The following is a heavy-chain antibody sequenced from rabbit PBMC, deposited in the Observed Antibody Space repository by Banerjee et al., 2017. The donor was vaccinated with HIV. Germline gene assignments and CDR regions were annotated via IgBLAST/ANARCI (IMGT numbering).Heavy chain of an antibody. D-gene: IGHD2-1*01. Sequence: QEQLVESGGGLVLPGGSLKLSCKASGFDFSRYGVSWVRQAPGKGLEWIGYIDPVFGIAYYATWVSGRFSISRENTQNTVTLQMTSLTAADTATYFCVRDQAGDADYGPYYLNLWGQGTLVTVS. J-gene: IGHJ4*01. CDR3: VRDQAGDADYGPYYLNL. CDR1: GFDFSRYG. CDR2: IDPVFGIA. V-gene: IGHV1S47*01.